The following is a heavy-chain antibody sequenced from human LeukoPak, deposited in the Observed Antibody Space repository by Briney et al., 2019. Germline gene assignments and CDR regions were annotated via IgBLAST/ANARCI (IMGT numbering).Heavy chain of an antibody. CDR1: GGSVSSGSYY. V-gene: IGHV4-61*01. CDR2: IYYSGST. CDR3: ARDLLNEGNHLDY. D-gene: IGHD4-23*01. Sequence: SETLSLTCTVSGGSVSSGSYYWSWIRQPPGKGLEWIGYIYYSGSTNYNPSLKSRVTISVDTSKNQFSLKLSSATAADTAVYYCARDLLNEGNHLDYWGQGTLVTVSS. J-gene: IGHJ4*02.